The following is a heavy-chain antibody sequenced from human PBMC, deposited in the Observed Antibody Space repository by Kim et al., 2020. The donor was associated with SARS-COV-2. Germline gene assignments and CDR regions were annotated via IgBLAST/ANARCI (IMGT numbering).Heavy chain of an antibody. Sequence: GGSLRLSCVASGFTFSDYAMSWVRQAPGKGLEWVSVISGSGDSPYYADSVKGRFTLSRDNSKNTVFLQMNSLRVDDTALYYCARDHSSEQSRFSWGQGTLVTVSS. CDR1: GFTFSDYA. D-gene: IGHD3-10*01. V-gene: IGHV3-23*01. CDR3: ARDHSSEQSRFS. CDR2: ISGSGDSP. J-gene: IGHJ5*02.